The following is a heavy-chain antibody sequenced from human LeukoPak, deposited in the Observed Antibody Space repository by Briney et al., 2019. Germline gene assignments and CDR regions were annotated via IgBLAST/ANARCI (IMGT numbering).Heavy chain of an antibody. Sequence: SETLSLTCAVYGGSFSGYYWSWIRQPPGKGLEWIGRIYTSGSTNYNPSLKSRVTISVDTSKNQFSLKLSSVTAADTAVYYCARDKGGSYHINWFDPWGQGTLVTVSS. V-gene: IGHV4-4*08. CDR1: GGSFSGYY. CDR3: ARDKGGSYHINWFDP. D-gene: IGHD1-26*01. J-gene: IGHJ5*02. CDR2: IYTSGST.